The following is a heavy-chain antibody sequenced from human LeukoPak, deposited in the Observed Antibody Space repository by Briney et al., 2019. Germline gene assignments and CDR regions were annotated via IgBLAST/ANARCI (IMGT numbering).Heavy chain of an antibody. J-gene: IGHJ5*02. Sequence: SETLSLTCAVYGGSFSGYYWSWIRQPPGKGLEWIGEINHSGSTNYNPSLKSRVTISVDTSKNQFSLKLSSVTAADTAVYYCARGQNYYDSSGYTYWFDPWGQGTLVTVSS. CDR3: ARGQNYYDSSGYTYWFDP. D-gene: IGHD3-22*01. V-gene: IGHV4-34*01. CDR1: GGSFSGYY. CDR2: INHSGST.